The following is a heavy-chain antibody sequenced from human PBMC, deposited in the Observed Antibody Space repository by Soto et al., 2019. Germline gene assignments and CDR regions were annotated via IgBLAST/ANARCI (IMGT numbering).Heavy chain of an antibody. D-gene: IGHD5-12*01. V-gene: IGHV4-34*01. CDR3: ARTDIVTTNWFDP. CDR2: INHGGST. CDR1: GESFIGYY. Sequence: QVHLQQWGAGLLKPSETLPLTCAVYGESFIGYYWTWIRQSPGKGLEWIGEINHGGSTNYNPSRKSRVTISIDTSKNQFSLKLTSVTAADTSVYYCARTDIVTTNWFDPWGQGTLVTVSS. J-gene: IGHJ5*02.